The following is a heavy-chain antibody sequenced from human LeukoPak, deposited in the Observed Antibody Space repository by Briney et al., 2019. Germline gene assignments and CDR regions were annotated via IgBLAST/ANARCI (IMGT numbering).Heavy chain of an antibody. CDR1: GFTFSSYG. J-gene: IGHJ4*02. D-gene: IGHD3-9*01. CDR3: AKDMAPTRYFDWLLPDY. V-gene: IGHV3-30*02. Sequence: GGSPRLSCAASGFTFSSYGMHWVRQAPGKGLEGVAFIRYDGSNKYYADSVKGRFTISRDNSKNTLYLQMNSLRAEDTAVYYCAKDMAPTRYFDWLLPDYWGQGTLVTVSS. CDR2: IRYDGSNK.